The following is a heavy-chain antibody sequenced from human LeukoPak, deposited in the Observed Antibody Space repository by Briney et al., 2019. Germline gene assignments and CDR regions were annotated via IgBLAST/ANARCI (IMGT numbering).Heavy chain of an antibody. Sequence: GGSLRLSCAASGFTVSYNYMSWVRQVPGKGLEWVSVIYSGGSTYYADSVKGRFTISRNNSKNTLYFQMNSLRAEDTAVYYCASTPPRYLGYFDYWGQGTLVTVSS. CDR2: IYSGGST. CDR1: GFTVSYNY. J-gene: IGHJ4*02. CDR3: ASTPPRYLGYFDY. V-gene: IGHV3-53*01. D-gene: IGHD3-9*01.